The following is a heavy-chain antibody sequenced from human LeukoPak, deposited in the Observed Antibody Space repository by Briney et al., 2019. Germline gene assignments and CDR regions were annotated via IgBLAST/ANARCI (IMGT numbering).Heavy chain of an antibody. CDR3: AKEQLTYGYPALDY. V-gene: IGHV3-23*01. D-gene: IGHD5-18*01. J-gene: IGHJ4*02. Sequence: GGSLRLSCVASGFTFSSFAMTWLRQAPGKGLECVSAISHTGGAPIYANYVKGRFTLSRDNSMNTLYLELRNMRAEDTALYYCAKEQLTYGYPALDYWGLGTLVTVSS. CDR1: GFTFSSFA. CDR2: ISHTGGAP.